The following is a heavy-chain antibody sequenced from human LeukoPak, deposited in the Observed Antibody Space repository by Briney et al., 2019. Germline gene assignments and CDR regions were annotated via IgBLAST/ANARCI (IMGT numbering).Heavy chain of an antibody. V-gene: IGHV4-34*01. J-gene: IGHJ5*02. CDR2: INHSGST. CDR3: ARGASSSLNWFDP. D-gene: IGHD6-13*01. Sequence: SSETLSLTCAVYGGSFSGYYWSWIRQPPGKGLEWIGEINHSGSTNYNPSLKSRVTISVDTSKNQFSLKLSSVTAADTAVYYCARGASSSLNWFDPWGQGTLVTVSS. CDR1: GGSFSGYY.